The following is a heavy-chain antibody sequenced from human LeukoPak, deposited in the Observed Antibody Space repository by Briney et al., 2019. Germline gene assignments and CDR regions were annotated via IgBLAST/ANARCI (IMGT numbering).Heavy chain of an antibody. D-gene: IGHD3-22*01. CDR3: ARGSVTMIVVAPGAFDI. V-gene: IGHV4-31*03. CDR1: GGSISSGGYY. J-gene: IGHJ3*02. Sequence: SETLSLTCTVSGGSISSGGYYWSWIRQHPGKGLEWIGYIYYSGSTYYNPSLKSRVTISVDTSKNQFSLKLSSVTAADTAVYYCARGSVTMIVVAPGAFDIWGQGTMVTVSS. CDR2: IYYSGST.